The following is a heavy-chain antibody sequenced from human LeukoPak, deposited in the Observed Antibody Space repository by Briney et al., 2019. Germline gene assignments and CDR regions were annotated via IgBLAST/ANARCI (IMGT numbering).Heavy chain of an antibody. Sequence: SETLSLTCTVSGGSISSYYWSWIRQPPGKGLEWIGYIYYSGSTNYNPSLKSRVTISVDTSKNQFSLKLSSVTAADTAVYYCARDRVRGLPNYWGQGTLVTVSS. J-gene: IGHJ4*02. CDR1: GGSISSYY. D-gene: IGHD3-16*01. V-gene: IGHV4-59*12. CDR3: ARDRVRGLPNY. CDR2: IYYSGST.